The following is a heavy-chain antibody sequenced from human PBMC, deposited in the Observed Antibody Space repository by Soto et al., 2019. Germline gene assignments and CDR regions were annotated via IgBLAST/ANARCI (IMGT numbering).Heavy chain of an antibody. Sequence: KPGGSLRLSCAASGFSFSNYTMNWVRQAPGKGLEWVSVISRSSNHIYYADSVEGRFTISRDNAKNSLYLQMNSLRAEDTAVYYCARDEIEGRDYYGMDVWGQGTTVTVSS. V-gene: IGHV3-21*01. J-gene: IGHJ6*02. CDR2: ISRSSNHI. CDR3: ARDEIEGRDYYGMDV. CDR1: GFSFSNYT. D-gene: IGHD2-21*01.